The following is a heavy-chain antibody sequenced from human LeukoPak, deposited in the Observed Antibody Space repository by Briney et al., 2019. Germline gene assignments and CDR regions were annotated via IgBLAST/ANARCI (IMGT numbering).Heavy chain of an antibody. CDR3: ARGPPWDSSSWGEFDY. Sequence: GGSLRLSCAASGFTFSDYYMSWIRQAPGKGLEWVSYISSSGSTIYYADSVKGRFTISRDNAKNSLYLQMNSLRAEDTAVYYCARGPPWDSSSWGEFDYWGQGTLVTVSS. CDR2: ISSSGSTI. J-gene: IGHJ4*02. D-gene: IGHD6-13*01. V-gene: IGHV3-11*01. CDR1: GFTFSDYY.